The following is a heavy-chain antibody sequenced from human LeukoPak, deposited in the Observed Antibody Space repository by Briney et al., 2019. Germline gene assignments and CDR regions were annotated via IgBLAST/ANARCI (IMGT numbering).Heavy chain of an antibody. CDR1: GFTFTNYA. CDR2: MSSNGDST. CDR3: AKAGRAAAQYYFDY. V-gene: IGHV3-23*01. D-gene: IGHD6-13*01. J-gene: IGHJ4*02. Sequence: GGSLRLSCAASGFTFTNYAMSWVREAPGKGLEWVSAMSSNGDSTYFADSVKGRFTISRDNSKNTLYLQMNSLRAEDTAVYYCAKAGRAAAQYYFDYWGQGTLVTVSS.